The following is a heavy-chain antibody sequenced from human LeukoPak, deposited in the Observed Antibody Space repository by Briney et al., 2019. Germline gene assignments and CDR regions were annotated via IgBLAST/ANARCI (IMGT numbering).Heavy chain of an antibody. D-gene: IGHD3-10*01. CDR2: VYISGSI. Sequence: SETLSLTCTVSADSISSYYWSWIRQPAGKRLEWIGRVYISGSINYNPSLKSRVTISVDTSKNQFSLKLSSVTAADTAVYYCARRRITMVRGPFLGYWGQGTLVTVSS. CDR3: ARRRITMVRGPFLGY. CDR1: ADSISSYY. V-gene: IGHV4-4*07. J-gene: IGHJ4*02.